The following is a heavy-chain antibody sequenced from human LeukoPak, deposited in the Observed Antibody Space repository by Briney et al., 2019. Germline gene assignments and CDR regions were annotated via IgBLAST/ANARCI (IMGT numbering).Heavy chain of an antibody. CDR2: IYPGGSDT. CDR1: GDRFTNYW. D-gene: IGHD3-10*01. J-gene: IGHJ5*02. Sequence: GESLKISCKGSGDRFTNYWIGWVRQMPGKGLEWMGIIYPGGSDTRYSPSFQGQVTISADRATSTAYLQWTSLKASDSGMYYCARRPLRSQNWFSPWGQGTLVTVSS. V-gene: IGHV5-51*01. CDR3: ARRPLRSQNWFSP.